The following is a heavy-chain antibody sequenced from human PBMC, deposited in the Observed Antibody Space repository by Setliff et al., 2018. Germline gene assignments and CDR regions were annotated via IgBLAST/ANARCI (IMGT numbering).Heavy chain of an antibody. Sequence: LSLTCTVSSGSISSDNYYWGWIRQPPGKGLEWIGTLSYNGNAYYTPSLKSRVTISIDTSXXQFSLKLSXVTAADTAVYYCARHTIAMSTIISYFDYWGQGTLVTVSS. D-gene: IGHD3-10*01. CDR3: ARHTIAMSTIISYFDY. CDR1: SGSISSDNYY. J-gene: IGHJ4*02. CDR2: LSYNGNA. V-gene: IGHV4-39*01.